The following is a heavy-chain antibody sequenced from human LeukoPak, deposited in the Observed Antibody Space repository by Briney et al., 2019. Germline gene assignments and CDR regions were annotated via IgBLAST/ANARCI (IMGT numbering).Heavy chain of an antibody. V-gene: IGHV4-39*01. CDR2: IYYSGST. CDR1: GGSISSSSYY. J-gene: IGHJ4*02. Sequence: SETLSLTCTASGGSISSSSYYWGWIRQPPGKGLEWIGSIYYSGSTYYNPSLKSRVTISVDTSKNQFSLKLSSVTAADTAVYYCARPGQLGRYYFDYWGQGTLVTVSS. D-gene: IGHD6-13*01. CDR3: ARPGQLGRYYFDY.